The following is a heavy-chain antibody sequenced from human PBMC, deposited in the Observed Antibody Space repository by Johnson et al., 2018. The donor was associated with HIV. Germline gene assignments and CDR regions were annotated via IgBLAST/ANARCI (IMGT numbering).Heavy chain of an antibody. V-gene: IGHV3-66*03. J-gene: IGHJ3*02. Sequence: VQLVESGGGLIQPGGSLRLSCAASGFTVSSNYMNWVRQAPGKGLEWVSIIYSDSDTYYADSVKGRFTISRDNSKNTVYLEMNRLRPEDTAVYYCARYNYGVTDAFDIWGQGTMVT. CDR2: IYSDSDT. CDR3: ARYNYGVTDAFDI. CDR1: GFTVSSNY. D-gene: IGHD5-18*01.